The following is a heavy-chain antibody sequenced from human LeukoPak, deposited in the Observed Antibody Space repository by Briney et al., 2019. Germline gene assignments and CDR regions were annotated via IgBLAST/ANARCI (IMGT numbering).Heavy chain of an antibody. CDR3: ASKWVTYYYNSSYYHYPTDVFDI. D-gene: IGHD3-22*01. V-gene: IGHV1-2*02. CDR1: GHTFTGYY. CDR2: INANSGGT. J-gene: IGHJ3*02. Sequence: ASVRVSCKASGHTFTGYYMHWVRQAPGQGLEWMGWINANSGGTNYAQKFQGRVTMTRDTSISTAYMELSRLRSDDTAVYYCASKWVTYYYNSSYYHYPTDVFDIWSQGTMVTVSS.